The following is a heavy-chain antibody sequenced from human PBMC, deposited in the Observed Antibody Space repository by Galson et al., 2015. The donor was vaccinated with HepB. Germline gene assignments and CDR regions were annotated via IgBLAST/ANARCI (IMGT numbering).Heavy chain of an antibody. CDR1: GFTFSNAW. CDR2: IKSKTGGGTT. V-gene: IGHV3-15*01. D-gene: IGHD6-19*01. Sequence: SLRLSCAASGFTFSNAWMSWVRQAPGKGLEWVGRIKSKTGGGTTDYAAPVKGRFTISRDDSKNTLYLQMNSLKNEDTAIYYCTTGPGIAVAGTKVEFDYWGQGTLVTVSS. CDR3: TTGPGIAVAGTKVEFDY. J-gene: IGHJ4*02.